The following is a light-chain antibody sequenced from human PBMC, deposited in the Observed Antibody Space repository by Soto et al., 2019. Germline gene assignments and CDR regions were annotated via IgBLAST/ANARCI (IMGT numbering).Light chain of an antibody. CDR2: WAS. J-gene: IGKJ4*01. CDR1: QSVFYSSNNKNY. CDR3: QQYYSPPLT. Sequence: DIVMTQSPDSLAVSLGERATINCKSSQSVFYSSNNKNYLAWYQQKPGQPPNLLIYWASTRESGVPDRFSGSGSGTDFTLTISSLQAEDVAVYYCQQYYSPPLTFGGGTKVEIK. V-gene: IGKV4-1*01.